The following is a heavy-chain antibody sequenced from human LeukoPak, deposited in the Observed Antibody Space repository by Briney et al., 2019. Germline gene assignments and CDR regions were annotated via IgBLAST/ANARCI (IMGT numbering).Heavy chain of an antibody. CDR1: GGSISSGSYY. D-gene: IGHD1-7*01. J-gene: IGHJ5*02. V-gene: IGHV4-61*02. Sequence: SETLSLTCTVSGGSISSGSYYWSWIRQPAGKGLEWIGRIYTSGSANYNPSLKSRVTISVDTSKNQFSLKLSSVTAADTAVYYCARTVTGTTWFDPWGQGTLVTVSS. CDR2: IYTSGSA. CDR3: ARTVTGTTWFDP.